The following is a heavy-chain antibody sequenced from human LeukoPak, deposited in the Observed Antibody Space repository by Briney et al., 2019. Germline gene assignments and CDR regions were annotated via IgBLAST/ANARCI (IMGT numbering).Heavy chain of an antibody. CDR3: ARGYWAHGMNV. Sequence: SETLSLTCAVYGGSFSGYYWSWIRQPPGKGLEWIGEINHSGSTNYNPSLKSRVTISVDTSKNQFSLKLSSVTAADTAVYYCARGYWAHGMNVWGPGTTVTVSS. V-gene: IGHV4-34*01. CDR1: GGSFSGYY. D-gene: IGHD2-15*01. CDR2: INHSGST. J-gene: IGHJ6*02.